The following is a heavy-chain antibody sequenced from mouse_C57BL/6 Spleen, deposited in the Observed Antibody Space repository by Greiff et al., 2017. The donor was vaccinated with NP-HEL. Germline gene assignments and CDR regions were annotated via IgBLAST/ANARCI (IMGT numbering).Heavy chain of an antibody. J-gene: IGHJ2*01. Sequence: QVQLKQSGPELVKPGASVKISCKASGYAFSSSWMNWVKQRPGKGLEWIGRIYPGDGDTNYNGKFKGKATLTADKSSSTAYMQLSSLTSEDSAVYFCARQDEYDGVDYWGQGTTLTVSS. D-gene: IGHD2-4*01. CDR3: ARQDEYDGVDY. CDR1: GYAFSSSW. V-gene: IGHV1-82*01. CDR2: IYPGDGDT.